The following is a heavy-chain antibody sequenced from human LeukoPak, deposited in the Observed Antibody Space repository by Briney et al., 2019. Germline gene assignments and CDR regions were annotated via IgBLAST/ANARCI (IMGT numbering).Heavy chain of an antibody. CDR2: ISYDGSNK. CDR1: GFTFISYP. J-gene: IGHJ4*02. V-gene: IGHV3-30-3*01. D-gene: IGHD3-22*01. CDR3: ARDWYYYDSSGYFDY. Sequence: PGGPLNPSCPAPGFTFISYPSTGSGKAQARGWRGVQFISYDGSNKYYADSVKGRFTISRDNSKNTLYLQMNSLRAEDTAVYYCARDWYYYDSSGYFDYWGQGTLVTVSS.